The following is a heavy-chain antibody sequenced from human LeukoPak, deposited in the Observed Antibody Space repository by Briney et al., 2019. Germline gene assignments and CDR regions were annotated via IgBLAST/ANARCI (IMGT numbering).Heavy chain of an antibody. CDR2: IKSKTDAGTT. Sequence: GGSLRLSCVISEFTFNNAWMSWVRQAPGKGLEWVGRIKSKTDAGTTDYAAPVKGRFTISRDDSKNTLYLQMNSLKTEDTAVCYCTTAYDSSGPSGDYWGQGTLVTVSS. CDR1: EFTFNNAW. CDR3: TTAYDSSGPSGDY. V-gene: IGHV3-15*01. J-gene: IGHJ4*02. D-gene: IGHD3-22*01.